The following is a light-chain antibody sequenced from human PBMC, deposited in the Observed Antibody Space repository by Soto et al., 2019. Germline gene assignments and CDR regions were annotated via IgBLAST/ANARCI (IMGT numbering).Light chain of an antibody. CDR3: QQRNNWPPMYT. V-gene: IGKV3-11*01. CDR1: QSVSSS. CDR2: DAS. J-gene: IGKJ2*01. Sequence: EIVLTQSPATLSLSPGERATLSCRASQSVSSSLGWYQHKPGQAPRLLIYDASNRATAIPARFSGSGSGTDFSLTISSLEPEDFAVYYCQQRNNWPPMYTFGQGTKLEIK.